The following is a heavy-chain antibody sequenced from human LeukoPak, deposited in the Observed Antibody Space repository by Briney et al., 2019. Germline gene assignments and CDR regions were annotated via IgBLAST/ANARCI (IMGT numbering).Heavy chain of an antibody. CDR3: ARDRRRRNYDTSGNSLHYFDF. V-gene: IGHV4-34*01. CDR1: DGSFSGYS. CDR2: LYYSGST. D-gene: IGHD3-22*01. J-gene: IGHJ4*02. Sequence: PSETLSLTCGVHDGSFSGYSWTWIRQSPGKGLEWIGSLYYSGSTDYNPSLKSRVTISVDLSKNQFSLNLSSVTAADTAVYYCARDRRRRNYDTSGNSLHYFDFWGQGTLVTVSS.